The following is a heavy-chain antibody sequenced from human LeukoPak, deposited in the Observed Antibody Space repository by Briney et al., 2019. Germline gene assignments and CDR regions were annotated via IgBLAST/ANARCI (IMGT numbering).Heavy chain of an antibody. CDR3: VRPSQGYFQN. CDR1: GFDFSEHE. CDR2: IRNKNHGYTT. D-gene: IGHD6-13*01. V-gene: IGHV3-72*01. Sequence: GGSLRLSCAAPGFDFSEHEMDWVRQAPGRGHEWLARIRNKNHGYTTEYAASVKGRFTISRDDSSSSLRLQMNSLNTDDTAVYFCVRPSQGYFQNWGQGTLVTVSS. J-gene: IGHJ1*01.